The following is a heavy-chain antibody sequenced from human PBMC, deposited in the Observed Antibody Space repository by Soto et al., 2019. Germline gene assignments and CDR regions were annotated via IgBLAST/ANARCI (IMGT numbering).Heavy chain of an antibody. CDR2: IHYSGTT. CDR3: ARSHIRVSWELHYDAFDI. V-gene: IGHV4-31*11. Sequence: PSETLSLTCAVSGASISSGDSYWTWIRQPPGKGLEWIGYIHYSGTTYYNPSLKSRVTISVDTSKNQFSLKLSSVTAADTAVYYCARSHIRVSWELHYDAFDIWGQGTMVTVSS. D-gene: IGHD1-26*01. CDR1: GASISSGDSY. J-gene: IGHJ3*02.